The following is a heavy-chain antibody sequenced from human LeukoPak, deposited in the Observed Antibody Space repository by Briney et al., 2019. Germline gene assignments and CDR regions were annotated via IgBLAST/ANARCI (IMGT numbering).Heavy chain of an antibody. D-gene: IGHD3-22*01. CDR2: IYGGGRT. CDR3: ASTDTSGGAFDI. J-gene: IGHJ3*02. V-gene: IGHV4-61*02. CDR1: GGSISSGDYY. Sequence: SQTLSLTCTVSGGSISSGDYYWNWIRQPAGKGREWLGRIYGGGRTNYNPSLKNRVTMSIDTAKNQYSLKLSSVTAADTALYYCASTDTSGGAFDIWGQGTKDTVSS.